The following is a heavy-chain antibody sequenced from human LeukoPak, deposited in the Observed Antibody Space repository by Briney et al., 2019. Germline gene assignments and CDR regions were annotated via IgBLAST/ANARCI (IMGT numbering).Heavy chain of an antibody. CDR3: ARAWIQLWLEDAFDI. CDR2: ISSSGSTI. CDR1: GFTFSDYY. J-gene: IGHJ3*02. D-gene: IGHD5-18*01. V-gene: IGHV3-11*01. Sequence: GGSLRLSCAASGFTFSDYYMSWIRQAPGKGLEWVSYISSSGSTIYYADSVKGRFTISRDNAKNSLYLQMNSLRAEDTAVYYCARAWIQLWLEDAFDIWGQGTMVTVSS.